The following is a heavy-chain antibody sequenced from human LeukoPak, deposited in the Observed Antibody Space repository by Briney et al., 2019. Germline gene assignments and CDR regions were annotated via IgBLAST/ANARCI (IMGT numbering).Heavy chain of an antibody. CDR1: GGTFSSYA. D-gene: IGHD5-24*01. J-gene: IGHJ3*01. Sequence: SVKVSCKASGGTFSSYAISWVRQAPGQGLEWMGGIIPIFGTANYAQKFQGGVTITADESTSIALMVLSTLSSEDTAVYSCARETRSRDGYNPLAFDLWGQGTMVTVSS. CDR2: IIPIFGTA. CDR3: ARETRSRDGYNPLAFDL. V-gene: IGHV1-69*13.